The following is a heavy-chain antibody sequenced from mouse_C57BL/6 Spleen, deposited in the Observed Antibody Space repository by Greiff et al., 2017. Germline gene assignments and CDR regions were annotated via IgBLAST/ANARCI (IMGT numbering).Heavy chain of an antibody. D-gene: IGHD1-1*01. CDR2: IYPGDGDT. V-gene: IGHV1-82*01. CDR3: ASYYGSSYFDY. J-gene: IGHJ2*01. Sequence: QVQLKESGPELVKPGASVKISCKASGYAFSSSWMNWVKQRPGKGLEWIGRIYPGDGDTNYNGKFKGKATLTADKSSSTAYMQLSSLTSEDSAVYVCASYYGSSYFDYWGQGTTLTVSS. CDR1: GYAFSSSW.